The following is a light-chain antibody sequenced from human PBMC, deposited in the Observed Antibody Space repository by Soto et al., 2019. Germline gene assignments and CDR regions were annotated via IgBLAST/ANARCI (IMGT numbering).Light chain of an antibody. CDR1: SSDVGGYNY. J-gene: IGLJ3*02. CDR3: SSYAASNNFYFV. CDR2: EVT. V-gene: IGLV2-8*01. Sequence: QSALTQPPSASGSPGQSVTISCTGTSSDVGGYNYVSWYQQYPGRAPKLMIYEVTKWPSGVPDRFSGSKSGNTASLTVSGLQAEDEADYYCSSYAASNNFYFVFGGGTKLTV.